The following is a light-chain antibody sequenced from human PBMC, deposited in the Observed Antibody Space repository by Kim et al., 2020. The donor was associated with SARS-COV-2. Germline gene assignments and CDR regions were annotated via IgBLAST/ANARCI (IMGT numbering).Light chain of an antibody. V-gene: IGLV2-14*01. CDR3: SSYTSISTWV. CDR1: SSDIGGYNH. CDR2: DVS. J-gene: IGLJ3*02. Sequence: QSVLTQPASVSGSPGQSITISCTGTSSDIGGYNHVSWHQQHPGKAPKLMIYDVSKRPSPVSNRFSGSKSGNTASLTISGLQADDEADYYCSSYTSISTWVFGGGTKVTVL.